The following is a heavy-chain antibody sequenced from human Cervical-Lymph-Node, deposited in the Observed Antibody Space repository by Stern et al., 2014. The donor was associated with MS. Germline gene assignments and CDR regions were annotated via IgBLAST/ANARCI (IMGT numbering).Heavy chain of an antibody. CDR1: GYTLLNYG. J-gene: IGHJ6*02. D-gene: IGHD6-13*01. Sequence: VQLVESGAEVKKPGASVKVSFRASGYTLLNYGLSWVRQAPGQGLEWMGWISAYNGNTNYAQKFQGRVTMTTDTSATTAYMELRSLRSDDTAVYYCARPHPYSSSWYGMDVWGQGTTVTVSS. CDR3: ARPHPYSSSWYGMDV. V-gene: IGHV1-18*01. CDR2: ISAYNGNT.